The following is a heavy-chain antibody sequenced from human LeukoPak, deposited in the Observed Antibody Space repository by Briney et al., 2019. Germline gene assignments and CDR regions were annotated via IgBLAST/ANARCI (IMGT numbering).Heavy chain of an antibody. Sequence: PGGSLRLSCVASAFTFNRYTMSWVRQAPGKGLEWVSGISGSGSHTYYADSVKGRFTISRDNAQNSLYLQMNSLRAEDTAVYYCARGPIPDYWGQGTLVTVSS. CDR2: ISGSGSHT. J-gene: IGHJ4*02. V-gene: IGHV3-21*06. CDR3: ARGPIPDY. D-gene: IGHD2-2*02. CDR1: AFTFNRYT.